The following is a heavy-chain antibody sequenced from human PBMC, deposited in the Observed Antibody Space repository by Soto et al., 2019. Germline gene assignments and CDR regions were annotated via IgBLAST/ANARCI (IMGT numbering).Heavy chain of an antibody. CDR2: IKQDGSEK. J-gene: IGHJ3*02. Sequence: GGSLRLSCAASGFTSSSYWMSWVRQAPGKGLEWVANIKQDGSEKYYVDSVKGRFTISRDNAKKSLYLQMNSLRAEDTAVYYCTRGFTYYYDSSGYYYDAFDIWGQGTMVTVSS. D-gene: IGHD3-22*01. V-gene: IGHV3-7*01. CDR3: TRGFTYYYDSSGYYYDAFDI. CDR1: GFTSSSYW.